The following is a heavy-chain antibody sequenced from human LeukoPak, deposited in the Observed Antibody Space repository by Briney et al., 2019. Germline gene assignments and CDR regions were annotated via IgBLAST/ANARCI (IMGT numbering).Heavy chain of an antibody. CDR3: ARDRTRNYPDY. D-gene: IGHD1-14*01. CDR1: GYTFTSDY. V-gene: IGHV1-46*01. CDR2: INPSGGST. Sequence: ASVKVSCKASGYTFTSDYMHWVRQAPGQGLEWMGIINPSGGSTSYAQKFQGRVTMTRDMSTSTVYMELSSLRSEDTAVYYCARDRTRNYPDYWGQGTLVTVSS. J-gene: IGHJ4*02.